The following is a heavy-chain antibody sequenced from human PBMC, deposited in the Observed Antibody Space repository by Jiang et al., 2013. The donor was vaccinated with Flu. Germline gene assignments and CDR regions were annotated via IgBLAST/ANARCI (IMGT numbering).Heavy chain of an antibody. J-gene: IGHJ4*02. Sequence: LSCAASGFTFSSYGMHWVRQAPGKGLEWVAFIRYDGSNKYYADSVKGRFTISRDNSKNTLYLQMNSLRAEDTAVYYCARNKETDYYGSGSYAFDYWGQGTLVTVSS. CDR2: IRYDGSNK. D-gene: IGHD3-10*01. CDR3: ARNKETDYYGSGSYAFDY. CDR1: GFTFSSYG. V-gene: IGHV3-30*02.